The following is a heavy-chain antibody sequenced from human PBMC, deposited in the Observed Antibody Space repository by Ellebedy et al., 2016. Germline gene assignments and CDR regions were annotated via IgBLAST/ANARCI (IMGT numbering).Heavy chain of an antibody. CDR2: IKSKTDGGAA. J-gene: IGHJ4*02. Sequence: GESLKISCAASGFTFSNAWMNWVRQAPGKGLEWVVCIKSKTDGGAADYAAPVKGRFTISRDDSKNTLYLQMNSLKTEDTAVYFCTTVYRYNYDSVWGQGTLVTVSS. D-gene: IGHD5-18*01. CDR1: GFTFSNAW. CDR3: TTVYRYNYDSV. V-gene: IGHV3-15*01.